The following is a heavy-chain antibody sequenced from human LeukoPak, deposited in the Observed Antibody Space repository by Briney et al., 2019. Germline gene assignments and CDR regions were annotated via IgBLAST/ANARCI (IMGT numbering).Heavy chain of an antibody. J-gene: IGHJ6*03. CDR1: GFTFSSYW. D-gene: IGHD3-22*01. Sequence: GGSLRLSCAASGFTFSSYWMSWVRQAPGKGLEWVANIKQDGSEKYYVDSVKGRFTISRDNAKNSLYLQMNSLRAEDTAVYYCARWDYYDSSGYRGLYYYYYMDVWGKGTTVTVSS. CDR3: ARWDYYDSSGYRGLYYYYYMDV. CDR2: IKQDGSEK. V-gene: IGHV3-7*01.